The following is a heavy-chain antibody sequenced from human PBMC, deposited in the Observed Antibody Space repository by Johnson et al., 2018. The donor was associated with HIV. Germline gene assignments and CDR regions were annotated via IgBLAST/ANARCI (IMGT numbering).Heavy chain of an antibody. D-gene: IGHD6-13*01. V-gene: IGHV3-30*04. CDR2: ISYDGSNK. Sequence: QVQLVESGGGVVQPVRSLRLSCAASGFTFSSHAMHWVRQAPGKGLEWVAVISYDGSNKYYADSVKGRFTISRDNSKNTLYLQMNSLRAEDTAVYYCARDGGYSSSWYKYAFDIWGQGTMVTVSS. CDR3: ARDGGYSSSWYKYAFDI. J-gene: IGHJ3*02. CDR1: GFTFSSHA.